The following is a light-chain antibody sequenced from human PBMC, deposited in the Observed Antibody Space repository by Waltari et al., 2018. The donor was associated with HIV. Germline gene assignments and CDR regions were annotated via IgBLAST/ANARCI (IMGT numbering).Light chain of an antibody. J-gene: IGLJ3*02. CDR1: ELGDQY. V-gene: IGLV3-1*01. CDR3: QAWGSSTSGV. Sequence: SYEVTQPPSVAVSQGQTASITCSGYELGDQYTCWYQQKPGQSPLLVSYQDNKRPSGIPERFSCSSSGHTATLTISGTLPMDEADYYCQAWGSSTSGVFGTGTKLTVL. CDR2: QDN.